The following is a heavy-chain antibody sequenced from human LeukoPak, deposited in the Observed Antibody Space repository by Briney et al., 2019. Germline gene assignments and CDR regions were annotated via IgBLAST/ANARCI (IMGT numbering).Heavy chain of an antibody. CDR3: ARHSPPLWYYDSSGYFTEADAFDI. D-gene: IGHD3-22*01. V-gene: IGHV4-39*01. J-gene: IGHJ3*02. Sequence: PSETLSLTCTVSGGSISSSSYYWGWIRQPPGTGLEWIGSIYYSGSTYYNPSLKSRVTISVDTSKNQFSLKLSSVTAADTAVYYCARHSPPLWYYDSSGYFTEADAFDIWGQGTMVTVSS. CDR1: GGSISSSSYY. CDR2: IYYSGST.